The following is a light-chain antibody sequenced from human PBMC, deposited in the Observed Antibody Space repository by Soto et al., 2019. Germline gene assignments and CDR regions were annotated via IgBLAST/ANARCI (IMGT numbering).Light chain of an antibody. J-gene: IGLJ2*01. CDR2: TNN. CDR1: SSNIGSNT. Sequence: QSVLTQPPSASETPGQRGIISCSGGSSNIGSNTVNWYQQVPGTAPKLLISTNNQRPSGVPDRFSGSKSGTSASLAISGLQSEDEADYYCAAWDGDLNAVVFGGGTKLTVL. CDR3: AAWDGDLNAVV. V-gene: IGLV1-44*01.